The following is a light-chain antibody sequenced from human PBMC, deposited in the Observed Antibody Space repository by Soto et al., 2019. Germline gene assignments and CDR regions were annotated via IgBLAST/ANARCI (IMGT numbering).Light chain of an antibody. V-gene: IGLV2-14*03. Sequence: QSALTQPASVSGSPGQSITISCTGTSSVVGGYNYVSWYQQHPDKAPKLMIYDVSNRPSGVSNRFSGSKSGNTASLTISGLQAEDEADYHCSSYTSSSTYVFGTGTKVTVL. J-gene: IGLJ1*01. CDR2: DVS. CDR1: SSVVGGYNY. CDR3: SSYTSSSTYV.